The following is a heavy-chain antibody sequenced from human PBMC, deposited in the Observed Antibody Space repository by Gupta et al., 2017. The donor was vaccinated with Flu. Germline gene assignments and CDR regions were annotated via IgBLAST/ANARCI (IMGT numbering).Heavy chain of an antibody. Sequence: EVQLLESGGGLVQPGGSLRLSCAASGFTFSSYAINWVRQAPGKGLEWVSVITGSGGSTDYADSVKGRVTISRDNSKNTVDRQMNSLRAEETAVYYCAKDTFGWNTVRAPGYFNLWGRGTLVTVSS. CDR2: ITGSGGST. D-gene: IGHD3-16*01. CDR1: GFTFSSYA. CDR3: AKDTFGWNTVRAPGYFNL. V-gene: IGHV3-23*01. J-gene: IGHJ2*01.